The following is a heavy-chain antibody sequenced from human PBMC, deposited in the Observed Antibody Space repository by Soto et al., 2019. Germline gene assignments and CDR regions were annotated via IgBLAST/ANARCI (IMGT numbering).Heavy chain of an antibody. Sequence: GGSLRLSCAASGFTFSSYEMNWVRQAPGKGLEWVSYISSSGSTIYYADSVKGRFTISRDNAKNSLYLQVNSLRAEDTAVYYCARAYSSSFYYYYGTDVWGQGTTVTVSS. CDR1: GFTFSSYE. CDR3: ARAYSSSFYYYYGTDV. V-gene: IGHV3-48*03. D-gene: IGHD6-6*01. CDR2: ISSSGSTI. J-gene: IGHJ6*02.